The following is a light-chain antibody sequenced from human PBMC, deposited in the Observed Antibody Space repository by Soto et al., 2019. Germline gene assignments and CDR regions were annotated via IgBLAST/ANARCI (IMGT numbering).Light chain of an antibody. J-gene: IGKJ1*01. Sequence: EFVLTQSPGTLSLSPGERATLSCRASQTVRNNYLAWYQQKPGQAPRLLIYDASSRATGIPDRFSGGGSGTDFTPTISRLEPEDFAVYYCQQYGSSPPWTFGQGTKVDIK. V-gene: IGKV3-20*01. CDR2: DAS. CDR3: QQYGSSPPWT. CDR1: QTVRNNY.